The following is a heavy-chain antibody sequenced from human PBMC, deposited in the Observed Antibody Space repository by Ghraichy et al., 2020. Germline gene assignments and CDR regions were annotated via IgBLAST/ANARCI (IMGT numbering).Heavy chain of an antibody. D-gene: IGHD6-19*01. CDR2: ISTRSSYT. CDR1: GFSFSTSS. J-gene: IGHJ4*02. Sequence: GGSRRLSCAASGFSFSTSSMNWVRQAPGKGLEWVSCISTRSSYTYYADSVKGRFTISRDNANNSLYLQMDSLRPEDTAVYYCARDEWLALDYWGQGTLVTVSS. V-gene: IGHV3-21*01. CDR3: ARDEWLALDY.